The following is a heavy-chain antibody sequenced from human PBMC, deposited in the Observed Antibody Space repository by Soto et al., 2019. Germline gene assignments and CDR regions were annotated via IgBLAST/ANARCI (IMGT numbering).Heavy chain of an antibody. CDR2: FSHRGTT. Sequence: QVQLQESGPGLVKPSQTLSLTCAVSGVFISSDAYYWSWIRQHPGKGLEWIGFFSHRGTTYYNPSVKSRVTISGDTSKTQISLKLTSVTAPDTAVYYCARYRSTANWSKFDYWGQGALVTVSS. CDR3: ARYRSTANWSKFDY. D-gene: IGHD3-16*02. CDR1: GVFISSDAYY. J-gene: IGHJ4*02. V-gene: IGHV4-31*11.